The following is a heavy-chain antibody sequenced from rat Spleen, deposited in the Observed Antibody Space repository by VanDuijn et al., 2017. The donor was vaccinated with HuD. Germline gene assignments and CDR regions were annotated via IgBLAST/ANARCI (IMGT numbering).Heavy chain of an antibody. CDR3: TRGRFDY. V-gene: IGHV5-17*01. CDR2: IFYDGSST. CDR1: GFTFSGYA. Sequence: EVQLVESGGGLMQPGRSLKISCAASGFTFSGYAMAWVRQAPKKSLEWVTTIFYDGSSTYYRDSVKGRFTISRDNAKSTLYLQMDSLRSEDTATYYCTRGRFDYWGQGVMVTVSS. J-gene: IGHJ2*01.